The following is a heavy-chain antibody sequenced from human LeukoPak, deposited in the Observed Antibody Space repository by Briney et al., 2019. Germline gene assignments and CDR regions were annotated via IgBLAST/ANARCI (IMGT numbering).Heavy chain of an antibody. V-gene: IGHV3-7*01. J-gene: IGHJ4*02. CDR3: ASGSHFDY. Sequence: GGSLRLSCAASGFTFSSPWMSWARQAPGKGLECVANIKQDGSEKYYVDSVKGRFTISRDNAKNSLYLQMNSLRAEDTAVYYCASGSHFDYWGQGTLVTVSS. CDR2: IKQDGSEK. D-gene: IGHD1-26*01. CDR1: GFTFSSPW.